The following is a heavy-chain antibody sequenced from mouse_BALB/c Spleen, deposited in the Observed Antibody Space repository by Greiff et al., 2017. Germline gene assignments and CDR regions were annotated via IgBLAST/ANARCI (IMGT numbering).Heavy chain of an antibody. Sequence: VQLQQSGPELMKPGASVKISCKASGYSFTSYYMHWVKQSHGKSLEWIGYIDPFNGGTSYNQKFKGKATLTVDKSSSTAYMHLSSLTSEDSAVYYCARGEDGSIQFAYWGQGTLVTVSA. D-gene: IGHD1-1*01. J-gene: IGHJ3*01. CDR3: ARGEDGSIQFAY. CDR2: IDPFNGGT. CDR1: GYSFTSYY. V-gene: IGHV1S135*01.